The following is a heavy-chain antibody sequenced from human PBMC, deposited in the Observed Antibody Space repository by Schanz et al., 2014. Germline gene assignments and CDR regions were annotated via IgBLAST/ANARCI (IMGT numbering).Heavy chain of an antibody. J-gene: IGHJ3*02. V-gene: IGHV3-48*01. CDR1: GFSFTTYA. Sequence: VQLLESGGGLVQPGGSLRLSCASSGFSFTTYAMSWVRQAPGKGLEWVAYISSSSSTIHYADSVKGRFTISRDNAKNSLYLQMDSLRAEDTAVYYCARKMKLGVYGGKGHDSLDIWGQGTMVTVSS. CDR3: ARKMKLGVYGGKGHDSLDI. CDR2: ISSSSSTI. D-gene: IGHD4-17*01.